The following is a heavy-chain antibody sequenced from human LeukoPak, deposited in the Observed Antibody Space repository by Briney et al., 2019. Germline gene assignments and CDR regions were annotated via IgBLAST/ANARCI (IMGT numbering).Heavy chain of an antibody. CDR3: ARDGGGNFDY. J-gene: IGHJ4*02. D-gene: IGHD4-23*01. V-gene: IGHV3-21*01. Sequence: GGSLRLSCAASGFTFSSYSMNWVRQAPGKGLEWVSSISSSSSYIYYADSVKGRFTISRDNAKNSLYLQMNGLRAGDTAVYYCARDGGGNFDYWGQGTLVTVSS. CDR2: ISSSSSYI. CDR1: GFTFSSYS.